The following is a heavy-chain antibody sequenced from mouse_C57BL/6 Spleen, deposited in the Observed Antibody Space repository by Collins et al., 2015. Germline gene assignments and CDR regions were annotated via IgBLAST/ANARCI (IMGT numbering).Heavy chain of an antibody. CDR1: GYTFTDYE. Sequence: QVQLQQSGAELVRPGASVTLSCKASGYTFTDYEMHWVKQTPVHGLEWIGAIDPETGGTAYNQKFKGKAILTADKSSSTAYMELRSLTSEDSAVYYCTRGGYYGSFYAMDYWGQGTSVTVSS. J-gene: IGHJ4*01. V-gene: IGHV1-15*01. D-gene: IGHD1-1*01. CDR3: TRGGYYGSFYAMDY. CDR2: IDPETGGT.